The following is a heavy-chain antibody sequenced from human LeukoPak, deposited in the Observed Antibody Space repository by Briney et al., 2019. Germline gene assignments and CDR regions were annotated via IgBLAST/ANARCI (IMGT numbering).Heavy chain of an antibody. CDR2: MPPDGNNK. D-gene: IGHD3-16*02. CDR3: ARAGLDDYVWGSYRPFDY. Sequence: PGGSLRLSCAASGFTFSAYNIHSVRQAPGKGLEWVAVMPPDGNNKYYADSVKGRFTISRDNAKNSLYLQMNSLRAEDTAVYYCARAGLDDYVWGSYRPFDYWGQGTLVTVSS. V-gene: IGHV3-30-3*01. CDR1: GFTFSAYN. J-gene: IGHJ4*02.